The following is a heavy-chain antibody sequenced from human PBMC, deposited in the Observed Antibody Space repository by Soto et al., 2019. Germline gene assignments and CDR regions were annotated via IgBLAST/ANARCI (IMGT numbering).Heavy chain of an antibody. CDR1: GYTFTSYG. CDR2: ISAYNGNT. V-gene: IGHV1-18*04. D-gene: IGHD3-10*01. CDR3: ARDYYGSGSYYNGYYYGMDV. Sequence: ASVKVSCKASGYTFTSYGISWVRQAPGQGLEWMGWISAYNGNTNYAQKFQGRVTMTTDTSTSTVYMELRSLRSDDTAVYYCARDYYGSGSYYNGYYYGMDVWG. J-gene: IGHJ6*02.